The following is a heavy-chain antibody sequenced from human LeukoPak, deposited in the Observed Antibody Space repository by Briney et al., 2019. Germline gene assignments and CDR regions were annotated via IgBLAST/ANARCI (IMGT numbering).Heavy chain of an antibody. J-gene: IGHJ4*02. CDR3: ARVSRRGYSGYDPGRGNEAFDY. CDR2: IIPIFGTA. Sequence: SVKVSCKASGGTFSSYAISWVRQAPGQGPEWMGGIIPIFGTANYAQKLQGRVTITADESTRTVYMELSSLRSEDTAVYYCARVSRRGYSGYDPGRGNEAFDYWGQGTLVTVSS. V-gene: IGHV1-69*13. D-gene: IGHD5-12*01. CDR1: GGTFSSYA.